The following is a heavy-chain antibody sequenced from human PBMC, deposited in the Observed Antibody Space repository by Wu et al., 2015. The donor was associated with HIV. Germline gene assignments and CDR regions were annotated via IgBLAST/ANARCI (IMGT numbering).Heavy chain of an antibody. J-gene: IGHJ4*02. CDR1: GNTFNA. D-gene: IGHD6-19*01. CDR2: IIPIFGTA. V-gene: IGHV1-69*05. Sequence: QVQLVQSGAEVKKPGSSVKISCKASGNTFNAINWVRQAPGQGLEWMGGIIPIFGTANYAQKFQGRVTITTDESTSTAYMELSSLRSEDTAVYYCARGRIAVAGMLGFYWGQGTLVTVSS. CDR3: ARGRIAVAGMLGFY.